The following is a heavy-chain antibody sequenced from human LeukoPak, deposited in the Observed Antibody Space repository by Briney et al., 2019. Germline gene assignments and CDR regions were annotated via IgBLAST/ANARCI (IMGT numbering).Heavy chain of an antibody. V-gene: IGHV4-4*07. Sequence: SQTLSLTCTVSGGSISSYYWSWIRQPAGKGLEWIGRIYTSGSTNYNPSLKSRVTMPVDTSKNQFSLKLSSVTAADTAVYYCAREEGYCSSTSCYEWFDPWGQGTLVTVSS. J-gene: IGHJ5*02. D-gene: IGHD2-2*01. CDR3: AREEGYCSSTSCYEWFDP. CDR2: IYTSGST. CDR1: GGSISSYY.